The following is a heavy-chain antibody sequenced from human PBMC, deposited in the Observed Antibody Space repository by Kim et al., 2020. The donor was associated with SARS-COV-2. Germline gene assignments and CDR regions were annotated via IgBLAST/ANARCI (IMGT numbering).Heavy chain of an antibody. CDR3: VRGSNEWYGMDV. V-gene: IGHV3-74*01. CDR2: MNADGRVA. Sequence: GGSLRLSCATSGFTFRNYWMHWVRQAPGKGLVWVSRMNADGRVADYADSVKGRFTVSRDNAKNTLFLQMSSLRAEDTAVYYCVRGSNEWYGMDVWGQGTTVTVSS. D-gene: IGHD3-3*01. CDR1: GFTFRNYW. J-gene: IGHJ6*02.